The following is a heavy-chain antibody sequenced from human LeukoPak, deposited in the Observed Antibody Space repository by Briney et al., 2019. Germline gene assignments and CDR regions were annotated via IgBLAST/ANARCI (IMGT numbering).Heavy chain of an antibody. CDR1: GYILTDYY. J-gene: IGHJ5*02. CDR2: INPNSGDT. V-gene: IGHV1-2*02. D-gene: IGHD2-15*01. Sequence: ASVKVSCKASGYILTDYYMHWVRQAPGHGLEWMGWINPNSGDTNYAQKFQRRVTMTRDTSISTVYTELRRLRYDDTAAYYCARGPLEYCSGGTCYSGRNWCDPWGQGTLVTVSS. CDR3: ARGPLEYCSGGTCYSGRNWCDP.